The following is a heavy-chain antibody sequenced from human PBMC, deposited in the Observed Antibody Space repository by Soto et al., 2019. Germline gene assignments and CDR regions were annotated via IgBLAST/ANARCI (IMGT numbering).Heavy chain of an antibody. CDR2: VSYDGTKQ. V-gene: IGHV3-30-3*01. D-gene: IGHD3-22*01. CDR3: ASDRVYYYDSSGYYNFDF. Sequence: QVQLVESGGGVVQPGRSLRVSCAASGFTFSHYAMHWVRQAPGKGLEWVAVVSYDGTKQFYADSVKGRFTISRDSSKSTLYVQMNNLRDEDTAVYYCASDRVYYYDSSGYYNFDFWGQGTLVTVSS. CDR1: GFTFSHYA. J-gene: IGHJ4*02.